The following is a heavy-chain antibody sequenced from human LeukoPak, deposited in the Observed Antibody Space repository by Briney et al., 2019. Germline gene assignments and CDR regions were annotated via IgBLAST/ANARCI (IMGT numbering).Heavy chain of an antibody. Sequence: GRSLRLSCAASGFTVSSNYMSWVRQAPGKGLEWVSVIYSGGSTYYADSVKGRFTISRDNSKNTLYLQMNSLRAEDTAVYYCAARITSDAFDIWGQGTMVTVSS. CDR3: AARITSDAFDI. D-gene: IGHD3-10*01. J-gene: IGHJ3*02. CDR2: IYSGGST. V-gene: IGHV3-66*01. CDR1: GFTVSSNY.